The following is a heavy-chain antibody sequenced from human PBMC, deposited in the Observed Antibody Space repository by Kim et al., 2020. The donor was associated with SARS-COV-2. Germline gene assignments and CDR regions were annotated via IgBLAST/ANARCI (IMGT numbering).Heavy chain of an antibody. CDR3: ARGLGIAVAGTMNWFDP. CDR2: IYSGGST. V-gene: IGHV3-53*04. D-gene: IGHD6-19*01. CDR1: GFTVSSNY. Sequence: GGSLRLSCAASGFTVSSNYMSWVRQAPGKGLEWVSVIYSGGSTYYADSVKGRFTISRHNSKNTLYLQMNSLRAEDTAVYYCARGLGIAVAGTMNWFDPWGQGTLVTVSS. J-gene: IGHJ5*02.